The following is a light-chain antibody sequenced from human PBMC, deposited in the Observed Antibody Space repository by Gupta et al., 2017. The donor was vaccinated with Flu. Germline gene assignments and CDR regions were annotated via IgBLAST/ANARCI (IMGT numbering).Light chain of an antibody. CDR3: QQDHNWLLT. V-gene: IGKV3-15*01. CDR1: QSVSSD. CDR2: GAS. Sequence: EIEMTQSPATLSVSPGERATLSCRASQSVSSDVAWYQQRPGQTPRLLIYGASTRATGVPARFSGSGSGTEFSLTISSLQSEDFAVYYCQQDHNWLLTFGGGTKVEIK. J-gene: IGKJ4*01.